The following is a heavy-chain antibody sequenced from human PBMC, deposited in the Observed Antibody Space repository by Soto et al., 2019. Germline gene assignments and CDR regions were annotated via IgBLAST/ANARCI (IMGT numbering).Heavy chain of an antibody. V-gene: IGHV3-53*02. Sequence: DVQLVETGGGLIQPGGSLRLSCAASGFSVSSDYMNWVRQDPVKGLEWLSVIYSGGSTYYAGSVRGRFTISRDNYENTLFLQRDSLRVEDTAVYYGARARKWNDLDIWGQGTMVNVS. CDR1: GFSVSSDY. J-gene: IGHJ3*02. CDR2: IYSGGST. D-gene: IGHD1-1*01. CDR3: ARARKWNDLDI.